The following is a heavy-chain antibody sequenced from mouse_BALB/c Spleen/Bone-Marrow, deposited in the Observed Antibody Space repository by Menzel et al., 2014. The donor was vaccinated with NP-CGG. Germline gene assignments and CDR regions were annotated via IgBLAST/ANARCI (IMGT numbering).Heavy chain of an antibody. D-gene: IGHD2-3*01. CDR3: ARGRWYY. Sequence: VQLQQSGPELVKPGASAKISCKTSGDTFTDYTIHSAKQSHGKSLDWIGGINPNNGGTSYDQKFKGKAPLTILKSSSTAYMEVRSLTSEDSAVYYCARGRWYYWGQGTTLTHSS. CDR1: GDTFTDYT. CDR2: INPNNGGT. V-gene: IGHV1-22*01. J-gene: IGHJ2*01.